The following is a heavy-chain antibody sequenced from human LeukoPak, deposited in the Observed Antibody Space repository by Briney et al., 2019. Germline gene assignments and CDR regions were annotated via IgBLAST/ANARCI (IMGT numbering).Heavy chain of an antibody. J-gene: IGHJ5*02. D-gene: IGHD3-10*01. Sequence: SETLSLTCTVSGGSISSYYWSWIRQPPGKGLEWIGYIYYSGSTNYKPSLKSRVTISVDTSKNQFSLKLSSVTAADTAVYYCARGGYYGSGNDFRFDPWGEGTLVTVSS. CDR2: IYYSGST. CDR3: ARGGYYGSGNDFRFDP. CDR1: GGSISSYY. V-gene: IGHV4-59*01.